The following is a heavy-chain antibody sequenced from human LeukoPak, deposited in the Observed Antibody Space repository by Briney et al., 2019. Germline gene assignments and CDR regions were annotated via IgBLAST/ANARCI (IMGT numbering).Heavy chain of an antibody. D-gene: IGHD3-3*01. CDR2: INPNSGGT. CDR3: ARDSSMLTIFGVPYGMDV. J-gene: IGHJ6*02. Sequence: ASVKVSCKASGYTFTGYYMHWVRQAPGQGLEWMGWINPNSGGTNYAQKFQGRVTMTRDTSISTAYMELSRLRSDDTAVYYCARDSSMLTIFGVPYGMDVWGQGTTVTVSS. V-gene: IGHV1-2*02. CDR1: GYTFTGYY.